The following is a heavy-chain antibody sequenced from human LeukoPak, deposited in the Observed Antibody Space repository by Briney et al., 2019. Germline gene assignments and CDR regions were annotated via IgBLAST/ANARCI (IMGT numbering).Heavy chain of an antibody. CDR3: ARDPYCGGDCFRGYFDY. V-gene: IGHV1-46*01. CDR2: INPSGGST. Sequence: ASVKVSCKASGYSFTSYYMHWVRQAPGQGLEWMGIINPSGGSTSYAQKFQGRVTMTRDTSTSTVYMELSSLRSEDTAVYHCARDPYCGGDCFRGYFDYWGQGTLVTVSS. D-gene: IGHD2-21*02. J-gene: IGHJ4*02. CDR1: GYSFTSYY.